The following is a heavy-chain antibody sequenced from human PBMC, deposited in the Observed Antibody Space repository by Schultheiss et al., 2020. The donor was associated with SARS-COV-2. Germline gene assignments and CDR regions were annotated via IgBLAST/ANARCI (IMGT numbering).Heavy chain of an antibody. CDR3: ARQVVGYCSGGSCYYYYGMDV. D-gene: IGHD2-15*01. J-gene: IGHJ6*02. CDR2: IYYSGST. Sequence: SETLSLTCTVSGGSVSSGSYYWSWIRQPPGKGLEWIGYIYYSGSTYYNPSLKSRVTISVDTSKNQFSLKLSSVTAADTAVYYCARQVVGYCSGGSCYYYYGMDVWGQGTTVTVSS. CDR1: GGSVSSGSYY. V-gene: IGHV4-61*01.